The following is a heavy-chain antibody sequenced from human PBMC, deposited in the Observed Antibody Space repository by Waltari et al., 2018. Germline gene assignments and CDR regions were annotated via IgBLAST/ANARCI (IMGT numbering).Heavy chain of an antibody. D-gene: IGHD4-17*01. CDR3: ARQAYGDYQGFDY. V-gene: IGHV5-51*01. Sequence: EVHLVQSGAEVKKPGESMKISCTGSGYSCTSSWIGWVRQLPGKGMEGMGAIQPGNSESRYSPSFQCHVTISVDKSISTAYLQWSSLKASDTAMYYCARQAYGDYQGFDYWGQGTLVTVSS. CDR2: IQPGNSES. CDR1: GYSCTSSW. J-gene: IGHJ4*02.